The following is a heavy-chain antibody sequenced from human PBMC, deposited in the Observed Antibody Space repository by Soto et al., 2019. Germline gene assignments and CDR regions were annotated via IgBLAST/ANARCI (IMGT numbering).Heavy chain of an antibody. CDR2: IWYYGSNK. J-gene: IGHJ4*02. Sequence: QVQLVESGGGVVQPGRSLRLSCAASGFTFSSYGMHWVRQAPGKGLEWVAVIWYYGSNKYYADSVKGRFTISRDNSKNMLYLQMNSLRAEDTAVYYCARDGYCSGGSCYSVPVFDYWGQGTLVTVSS. D-gene: IGHD2-15*01. CDR3: ARDGYCSGGSCYSVPVFDY. V-gene: IGHV3-33*01. CDR1: GFTFSSYG.